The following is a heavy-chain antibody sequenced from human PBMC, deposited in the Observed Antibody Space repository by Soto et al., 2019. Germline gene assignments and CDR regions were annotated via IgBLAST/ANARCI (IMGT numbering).Heavy chain of an antibody. J-gene: IGHJ4*02. Sequence: GASVKVSCKASGYTFTSYAMHWVRQAPGQRLEWMGWINAGNGNTKYSQKFQGRVTITRDTSASTAYMELSSLRSEDTAVYYCAKVKRKYTSTSAVDFDSWGQGALVTVSS. CDR1: GYTFTSYA. CDR2: INAGNGNT. V-gene: IGHV1-3*01. D-gene: IGHD2-2*01. CDR3: AKVKRKYTSTSAVDFDS.